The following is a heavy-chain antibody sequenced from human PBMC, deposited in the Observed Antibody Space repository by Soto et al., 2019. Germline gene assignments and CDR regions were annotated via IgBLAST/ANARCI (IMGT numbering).Heavy chain of an antibody. CDR2: ISYDGSNK. J-gene: IGHJ4*02. V-gene: IGHV3-30-3*01. CDR3: ARAFRLGELSFNFDY. D-gene: IGHD3-16*02. CDR1: GFTFSSYA. Sequence: QVQLVESGGGVVQPGRSLRLSCAAPGFTFSSYAMHWVRQAPGKGLEWVAVISYDGSNKYYADSVKGRFTISRDNSKNTLYLQMNSLRAEDTAVYYCARAFRLGELSFNFDYWGQGTLVTVSS.